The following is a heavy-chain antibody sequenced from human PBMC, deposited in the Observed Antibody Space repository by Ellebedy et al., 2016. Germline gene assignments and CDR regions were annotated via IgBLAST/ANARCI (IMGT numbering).Heavy chain of an antibody. CDR1: GFTFSNAW. V-gene: IGHV3-30*18. D-gene: IGHD3-9*01. CDR3: AKDSADYDILTGYYTLWWYFDL. CDR2: ISYDGSNK. Sequence: GESLKISXAASGFTFSNAWMSWVRQAPGKGLEWVAVISYDGSNKYYADSVKGRFTISRDNSKNTLYLQMNSLRAEDTAVYYCAKDSADYDILTGYYTLWWYFDLWGRGTLVTVSS. J-gene: IGHJ2*01.